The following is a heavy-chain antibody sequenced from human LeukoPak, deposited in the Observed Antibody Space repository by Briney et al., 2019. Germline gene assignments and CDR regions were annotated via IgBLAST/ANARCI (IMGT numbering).Heavy chain of an antibody. CDR2: ISYDGNNK. D-gene: IGHD1-26*01. CDR3: AKAGATDY. CDR1: GFTFSSYA. V-gene: IGHV3-30*04. Sequence: GGSLRLSCAASGFTFSSYAMHWVRQAPGKGLEWVALISYDGNNKYYADSVKGRFTISRDNSKNTLYLQMNSLRAEDTAVYYCAKAGATDYWGQGTLVTVSS. J-gene: IGHJ4*02.